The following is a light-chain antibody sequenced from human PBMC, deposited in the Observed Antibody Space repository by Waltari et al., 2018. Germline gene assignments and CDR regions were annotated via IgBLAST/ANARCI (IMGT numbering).Light chain of an antibody. CDR3: CSYTSTSTYV. CDR1: ISDIGRYNF. Sequence: QSALTQPASVSGSPGQSIAISCTGSISDIGRYNFVSWYQHHPGTAPKLIIYEVSTRPSGVSLRFSGSESGSTASLTISGLQAEDETTYYCCSYTSTSTYVFGNGTKVTVL. CDR2: EVS. V-gene: IGLV2-14*01. J-gene: IGLJ1*01.